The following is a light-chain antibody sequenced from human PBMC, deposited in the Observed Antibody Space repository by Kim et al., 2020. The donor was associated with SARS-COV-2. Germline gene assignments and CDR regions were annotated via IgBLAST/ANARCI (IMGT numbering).Light chain of an antibody. J-gene: IGKJ2*01. CDR2: GAS. Sequence: DIQMTQSPSSVSASVGDKVTITCRASQNIRTNLAWYQQKSGKAPELLIYGASNLQNKVPSRFGGSGSGTDFTLTITNLQSDDFATYFCQQAYSFPHTFGQGTKVEI. CDR3: QQAYSFPHT. V-gene: IGKV1-12*01. CDR1: QNIRTN.